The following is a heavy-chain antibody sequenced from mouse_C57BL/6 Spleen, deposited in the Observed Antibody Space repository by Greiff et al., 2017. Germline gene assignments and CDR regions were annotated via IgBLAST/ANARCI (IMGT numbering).Heavy chain of an antibody. Sequence: VQLQASGGDLVKPGGSLKLSCAASGFTFSSYGMSWVRQTPDKRLEWVATISSGGSYTYYPDSVKGRFPISRDNAKNTLYLQMSSLKAEDPAMYYCARQREFMDYWGQGTSVTVSS. J-gene: IGHJ4*01. CDR3: ARQREFMDY. CDR2: ISSGGSYT. V-gene: IGHV5-6*01. CDR1: GFTFSSYG.